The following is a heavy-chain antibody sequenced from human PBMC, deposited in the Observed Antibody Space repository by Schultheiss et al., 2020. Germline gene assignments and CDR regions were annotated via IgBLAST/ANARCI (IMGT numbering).Heavy chain of an antibody. D-gene: IGHD7-27*01. V-gene: IGHV6-1*01. J-gene: IGHJ6*02. CDR1: GDSVSSNSVA. Sequence: SQTLSLTCAISGDSVSSNSVAWNWIRQSPSRGLEWLGRTFYRSKWYNDYAVSVKSRITINPDTSKNQFSLQLNSVTPEDTAVYYCARVRWGLSGMDVWGQGTTVNGYS. CDR2: TFYRSKWYN. CDR3: ARVRWGLSGMDV.